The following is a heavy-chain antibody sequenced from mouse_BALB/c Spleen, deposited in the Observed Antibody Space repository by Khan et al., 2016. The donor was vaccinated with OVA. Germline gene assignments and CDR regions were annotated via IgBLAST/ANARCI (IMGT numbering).Heavy chain of an antibody. Sequence: QIQLVQAGPELKKPGETVRISCKASGYTFTTVGMQWVQKMPGEGLKWIVWINTHSGAPKYAEDFKGRFAFSLETSASTASLQISNRRKYDTATDFCARSPTMMDAMDYWGQGTSVTVSS. J-gene: IGHJ4*01. CDR2: INTHSGAP. V-gene: IGHV9-4*02. CDR1: GYTFTTVG. CDR3: ARSPTMMDAMDY. D-gene: IGHD2-4*01.